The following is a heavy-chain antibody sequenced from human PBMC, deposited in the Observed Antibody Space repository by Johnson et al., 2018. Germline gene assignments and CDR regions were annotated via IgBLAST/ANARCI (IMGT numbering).Heavy chain of an antibody. D-gene: IGHD6-13*01. CDR3: ARVMAAAGYHYYYYMDV. Sequence: QVQLQQWGAGLLKPSETLSLTCAVYGGSFSGYYWSWIRQPPGKGLEWIGEINHSGSTNYNPSLKTRVTLSVDTSENKISLTLSPVTAADTGCYYCARVMAAAGYHYYYYMDVWGKGATVTVSS. J-gene: IGHJ6*03. V-gene: IGHV4-34*01. CDR1: GGSFSGYY. CDR2: INHSGST.